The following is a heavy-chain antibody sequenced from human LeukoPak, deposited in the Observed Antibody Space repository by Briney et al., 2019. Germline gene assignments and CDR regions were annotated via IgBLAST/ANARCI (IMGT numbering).Heavy chain of an antibody. Sequence: GGSLRLSCAASGFTFSSYGMSWVRQAPGKGLQWVSVIIGSGSSTYYADSVKGRFTISRDNSRNTLYLQMNSLRAEDTAVYYCAKDPYGGNSLSELFDYWGQGTLVTVSS. J-gene: IGHJ4*02. D-gene: IGHD4-23*01. CDR3: AKDPYGGNSLSELFDY. V-gene: IGHV3-23*01. CDR1: GFTFSSYG. CDR2: IIGSGSST.